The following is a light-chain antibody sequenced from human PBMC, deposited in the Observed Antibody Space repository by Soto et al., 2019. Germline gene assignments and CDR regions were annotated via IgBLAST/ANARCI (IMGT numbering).Light chain of an antibody. CDR3: QQYAASPRT. CDR2: GAS. J-gene: IGKJ1*01. Sequence: EVVLTQSPGTLSLSPRERATLSCRASQSVSNNYLAWYQHKPGQAPRLLIYGASNRAPGIPDRFSGSGSGPDFTLTISRLEPEEFAVYYCQQYAASPRTFDQATLVEVK. CDR1: QSVSNNY. V-gene: IGKV3-20*01.